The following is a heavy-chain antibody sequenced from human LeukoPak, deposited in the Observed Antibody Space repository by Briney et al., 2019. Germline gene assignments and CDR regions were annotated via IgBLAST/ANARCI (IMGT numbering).Heavy chain of an antibody. J-gene: IGHJ4*02. CDR3: AKDGTGWTNDY. CDR1: GFTFSSYA. Sequence: GGSLRLSCAASGFTFSSYAMSWVREAPGKGLEWVSAIIGSGGSTYYADSVKGRFTISRDNSKNTLYLQMTSLRAEDTAVYYCAKDGTGWTNDYWCQGTLVTVSS. D-gene: IGHD1/OR15-1a*01. CDR2: IIGSGGST. V-gene: IGHV3-23*01.